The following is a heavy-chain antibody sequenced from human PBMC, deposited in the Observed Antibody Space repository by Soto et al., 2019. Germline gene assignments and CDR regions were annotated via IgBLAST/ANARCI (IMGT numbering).Heavy chain of an antibody. CDR2: VSGSGGTT. CDR3: ARCTVDTIITSGWCHYLDP. D-gene: IGHD6-19*01. J-gene: IGHJ5*02. CDR1: GFTFSSSA. Sequence: EVQLLDSGGGLVQPGGSLRLSCAASGFTFSSSAMSWVRQAPGKGLEWVSAVSGSGGTTYYGDSVRGRFTISSDNSKNTLYLQMNSLRAEDTAIYFCARCTVDTIITSGWCHYLDPWGQGTLVTVSS. V-gene: IGHV3-23*01.